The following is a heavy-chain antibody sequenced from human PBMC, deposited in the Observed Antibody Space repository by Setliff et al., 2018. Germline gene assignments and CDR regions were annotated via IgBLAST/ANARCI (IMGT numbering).Heavy chain of an antibody. CDR1: GYTFTGYY. D-gene: IGHD3-16*01. J-gene: IGHJ3*01. CDR3: ARSDHLVVDGFDV. Sequence: ASVKVSCKASGYTFTGYYMHWVRQAPGQGLEWMGWINPNSGGTNYAQKFQGRVTMTRDTPISTVYMELSLLTSDDTAVYFCARSDHLVVDGFDVWGQGTMVTVSS. CDR2: INPNSGGT. V-gene: IGHV1-2*02.